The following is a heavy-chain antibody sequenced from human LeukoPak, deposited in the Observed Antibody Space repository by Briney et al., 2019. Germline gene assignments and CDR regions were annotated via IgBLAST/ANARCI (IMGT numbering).Heavy chain of an antibody. CDR2: ISSSGSTI. CDR1: GFTFSSYE. Sequence: PGGSLRLSCAASGFTFSSYEMNWVRQAPGKGLEWVSYISSSGSTIYYADSVNGRFTISIDDDKNSQYLQIIRLRSEETAFYYCAREFDYWGQGTRVTVSS. V-gene: IGHV3-48*03. CDR3: AREFDY. J-gene: IGHJ4*02.